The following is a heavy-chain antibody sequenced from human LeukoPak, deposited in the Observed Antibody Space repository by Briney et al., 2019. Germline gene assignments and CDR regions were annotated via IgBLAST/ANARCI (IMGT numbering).Heavy chain of an antibody. CDR3: AVWAGKANFWSGPSDY. J-gene: IGHJ4*02. CDR1: GYTFIDRY. V-gene: IGHV1-2*02. Sequence: ASVKVSCKTSGYTFIDRYVHWVRQAPGQGLEWMGWIDPSSGASVYAQKFQGRATMTRDTSITTAYMELSSLRSDDTAIFYCAVWAGKANFWSGPSDYWGQGTLVTVSS. CDR2: IDPSSGAS. D-gene: IGHD3-3*01.